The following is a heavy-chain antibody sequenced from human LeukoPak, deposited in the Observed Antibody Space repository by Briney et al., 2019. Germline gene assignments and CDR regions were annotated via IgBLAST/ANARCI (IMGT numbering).Heavy chain of an antibody. CDR1: GGTFSSYA. J-gene: IGHJ6*02. CDR3: ARALLSWYYYYGMDV. CDR2: MNPNSGNT. V-gene: IGHV1-8*02. Sequence: ASVKVSCKASGGTFSSYAISWVRQATGQGLEWMGWMNPNSGNTGYAQKFQGRVTMTRNTSISTAYMELSSLRSEDTAVYYCARALLSWYYYYGMDVWGQGTTVTVSS.